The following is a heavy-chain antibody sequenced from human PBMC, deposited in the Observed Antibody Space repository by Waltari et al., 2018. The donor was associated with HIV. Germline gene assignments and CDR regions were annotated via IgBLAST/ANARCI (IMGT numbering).Heavy chain of an antibody. V-gene: IGHV3-30-3*01. D-gene: IGHD2-2*01. CDR3: ARDPQYCSSTSCSYYFDY. Sequence: QVQLVEYGGGVVQPGRSRSLSCAAFGFTFSNYAMHWVRQAPGKGLEWVAVISYDGSNKYYADSVKGRFTISRDNSKNTLYLQMNSLRAEDTAVYYCARDPQYCSSTSCSYYFDYWGQGTLVTVSS. CDR1: GFTFSNYA. CDR2: ISYDGSNK. J-gene: IGHJ4*02.